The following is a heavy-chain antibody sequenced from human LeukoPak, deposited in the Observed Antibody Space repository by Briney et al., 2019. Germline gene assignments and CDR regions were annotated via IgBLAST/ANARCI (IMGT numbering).Heavy chain of an antibody. CDR3: AREWSVAATNYFDY. CDR1: GFTFSSYA. V-gene: IGHV3-30-3*01. J-gene: IGHJ4*02. D-gene: IGHD2-15*01. Sequence: GGSLRLSCAASGFTFSSYAMHWVRQAPGKGLEWVAVISYVGSNKYYADSVKGRFTISRDNSKNTLYLQMNSLRAEDTAVYYCAREWSVAATNYFDYWGQGTLVTVSS. CDR2: ISYVGSNK.